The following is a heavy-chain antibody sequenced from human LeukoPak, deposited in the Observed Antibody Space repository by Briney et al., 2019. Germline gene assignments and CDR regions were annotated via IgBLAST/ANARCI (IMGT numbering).Heavy chain of an antibody. Sequence: PSETLSLTCTVSGGSLSTYYWSWIRQPPGKGLEWIGYIYYSGSTNYNPSLKSRVTISVDTSKNQFSLKLSSVTAADTAVYYCARVMVRGVIDYWGQGTLVTVSS. CDR1: GGSLSTYY. J-gene: IGHJ4*02. V-gene: IGHV4-59*01. D-gene: IGHD3-10*01. CDR2: IYYSGST. CDR3: ARVMVRGVIDY.